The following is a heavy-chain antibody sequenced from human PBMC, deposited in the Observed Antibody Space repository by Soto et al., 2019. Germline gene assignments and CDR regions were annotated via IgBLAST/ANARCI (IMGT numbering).Heavy chain of an antibody. J-gene: IGHJ6*03. CDR1: GGTFSSYT. CDR3: ATVDYGDYVLPYYYYLDV. D-gene: IGHD4-17*01. V-gene: IGHV1-69*02. CDR2: IIPILGIA. Sequence: QVQLVQSGAEVKKPGSSVKVSCKASGGTFSSYTISWVRQAPGQGLEWMGRIIPILGIANYAQKFQGRVTITADKSTSTAYMELSSLRSEDTAVYYCATVDYGDYVLPYYYYLDVWGKGTTVTVSS.